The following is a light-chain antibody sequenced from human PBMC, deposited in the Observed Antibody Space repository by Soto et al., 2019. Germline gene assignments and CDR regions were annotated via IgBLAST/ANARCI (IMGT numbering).Light chain of an antibody. CDR3: LLYYGGEGV. V-gene: IGLV7-43*01. J-gene: IGLJ1*01. Sequence: QAVVNQEPSVSVSPRGTVTLTSAPTTGGVTSGYFPGWIQRKPGEPPRAFPHSVGSKPFWTSARFSRSLLAGQAPRALEGAQPEDEADYYCLLYYGGEGVFGTGSKVTVL. CDR1: TGGVTSGYF. CDR2: SVG.